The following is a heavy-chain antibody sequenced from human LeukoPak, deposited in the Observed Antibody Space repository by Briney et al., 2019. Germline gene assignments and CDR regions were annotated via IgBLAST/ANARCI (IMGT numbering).Heavy chain of an antibody. CDR3: ARDRYYDFWRGQDWFDP. V-gene: IGHV4-4*07. Sequence: SETLSLTCTVSGGSISSFWWSWIRQPAGKGLEWIGRISGDGTTNYNPSLRTRVTMSVDTSRNQFSLKLKSVTAADAAIYYCARDRYYDFWRGQDWFDPWGQGTLVTVSS. J-gene: IGHJ5*02. CDR1: GGSISSFW. D-gene: IGHD3-3*01. CDR2: ISGDGTT.